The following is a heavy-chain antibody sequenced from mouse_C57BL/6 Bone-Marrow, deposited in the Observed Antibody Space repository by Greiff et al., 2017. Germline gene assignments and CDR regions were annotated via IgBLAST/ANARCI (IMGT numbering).Heavy chain of an antibody. CDR1: GYTFTTYP. V-gene: IGHV1-47*01. D-gene: IGHD1-1*01. J-gene: IGHJ4*01. Sequence: VKLMESGAELVKPGASVKMSCKASGYTFTTYPIEWMKQNHGKSLEWIGNFHPYNDDTKYNEKFKGKATLTVEKSSSTVYLELSRLTSDDSAVYYCARTSYYGSRTSYYYAMDYWGQGTSVTVSS. CDR3: ARTSYYGSRTSYYYAMDY. CDR2: FHPYNDDT.